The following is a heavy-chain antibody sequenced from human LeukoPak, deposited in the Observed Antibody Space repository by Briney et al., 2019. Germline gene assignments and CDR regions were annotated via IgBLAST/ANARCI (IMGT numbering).Heavy chain of an antibody. Sequence: PSETLSLTCTVSGGSISSSSYYWGWIRQPPGKGLEWIGSIYYSGSTYYNPSLKSRVTISVDTSKNQFSLKLSSVTAADTAAYYCASPRYDLDYWGQGTLVTVSS. J-gene: IGHJ4*02. V-gene: IGHV4-39*01. CDR3: ASPRYDLDY. D-gene: IGHD5-12*01. CDR1: GGSISSSSYY. CDR2: IYYSGST.